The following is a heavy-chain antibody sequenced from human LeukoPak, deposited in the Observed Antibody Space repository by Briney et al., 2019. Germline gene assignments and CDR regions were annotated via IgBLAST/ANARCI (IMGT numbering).Heavy chain of an antibody. J-gene: IGHJ4*02. CDR2: IYYSGST. CDR1: GGSISSYY. V-gene: IGHV4-59*12. Sequence: SETLSLTCTVSGGSISSYYWSWIRQPPGKGLEWIGYIYYSGSTNYNPSLKSRVTISVDTSKNQFSLKLSSVTAADTAVYYCARDTYHPYSSGWYYFDYWGQGTLVTVSS. CDR3: ARDTYHPYSSGWYYFDY. D-gene: IGHD6-19*01.